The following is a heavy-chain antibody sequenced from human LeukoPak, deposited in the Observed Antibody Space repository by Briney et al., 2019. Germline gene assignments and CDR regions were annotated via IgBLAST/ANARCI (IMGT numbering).Heavy chain of an antibody. CDR1: GFTFSSYG. CDR3: AKSIAAANYYYYMDV. Sequence: GGSLRLSCAASGFTFSSYGMHWVRQAPGKGLEWVAVIWYDGSNKYYADSVKGRFTISRDNSKNTLYLQMNSLRAEDTAVYYRAKSIAAANYYYYMDVWGKGTTVTVSS. D-gene: IGHD6-13*01. V-gene: IGHV3-33*06. CDR2: IWYDGSNK. J-gene: IGHJ6*03.